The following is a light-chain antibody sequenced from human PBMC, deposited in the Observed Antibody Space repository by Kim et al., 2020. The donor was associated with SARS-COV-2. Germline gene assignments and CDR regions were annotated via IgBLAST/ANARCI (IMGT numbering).Light chain of an antibody. CDR3: QVWDSSSDGV. CDR1: NIGSKG. CDR2: YDS. Sequence: SYELTQPPSVSVAPGKTARITCGGNNIGSKGVHWYQQKPGQAPVLVIYYDSDRPSGIPERFSGSNSGNTATLTISRVEAGDEADYYCQVWDSSSDGVFGGGTKLTVL. J-gene: IGLJ3*02. V-gene: IGLV3-21*04.